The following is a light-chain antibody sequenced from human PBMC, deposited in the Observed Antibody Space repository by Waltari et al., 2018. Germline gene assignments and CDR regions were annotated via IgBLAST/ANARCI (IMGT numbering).Light chain of an antibody. J-gene: IGKJ2*01. CDR1: QSVSSY. CDR2: DAS. V-gene: IGKV3-11*01. CDR3: QQRSNWPPMYT. Sequence: EIVLTQSPATLSLSPGERATLSCRASQSVSSYLAWYQRKPGQAPRLLIYDASNRATGIPARFSGSGSGTDFTLTISSLEPEDFAVYYCQQRSNWPPMYTFGQGTKLEIK.